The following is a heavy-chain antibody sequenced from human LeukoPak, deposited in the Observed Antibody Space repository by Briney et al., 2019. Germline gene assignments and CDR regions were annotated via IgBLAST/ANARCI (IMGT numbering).Heavy chain of an antibody. V-gene: IGHV1-2*02. CDR2: INPNSGGT. CDR1: GYTFTGYY. J-gene: IGHJ4*02. Sequence: ASVKVSCKASGYTFTGYYMHWVRQAPGQGLEWMGWINPNSGGTNYAQKFQGRVTMTRDTSISTAYVELSRLRSDDTAVYYCARSFPGYSSSWLDYWGQGTLVTVSS. CDR3: ARSFPGYSSSWLDY. D-gene: IGHD6-13*01.